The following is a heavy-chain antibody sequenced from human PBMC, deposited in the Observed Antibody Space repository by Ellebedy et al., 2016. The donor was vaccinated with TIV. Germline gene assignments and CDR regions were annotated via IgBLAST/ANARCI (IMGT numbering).Heavy chain of an antibody. Sequence: MPSETLSLTCTVSGGSISSSSYYWGWIRQPPGKGLEWIGSIYYSGSTYYNPSLKSRVTISVDTSKNQFSLKLSSVTAADTAVYYCARSPRYCSGGSCNYWGQGTLVTVSS. D-gene: IGHD2-15*01. J-gene: IGHJ4*02. CDR3: ARSPRYCSGGSCNY. V-gene: IGHV4-39*01. CDR1: GGSISSSSYY. CDR2: IYYSGST.